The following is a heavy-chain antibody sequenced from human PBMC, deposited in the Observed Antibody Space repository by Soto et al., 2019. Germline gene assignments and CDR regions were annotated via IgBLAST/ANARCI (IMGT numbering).Heavy chain of an antibody. CDR1: GVTFIKCW. D-gene: IGHD1-26*01. V-gene: IGHV3-74*01. CDR2: VKSDGSMT. Sequence: SLRLSCAASGVTFIKCWMHWVLQAPGKGLLWVSRVKSDGSMTNYADSVKGRFTISRDNAKNTLYLQMNSLRAEDTAVYYCASQIVGATVDSWGQGTLVTVSS. CDR3: ASQIVGATVDS. J-gene: IGHJ4*02.